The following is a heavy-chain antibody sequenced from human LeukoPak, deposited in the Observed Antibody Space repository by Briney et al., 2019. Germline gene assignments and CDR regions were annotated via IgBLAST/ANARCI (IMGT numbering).Heavy chain of an antibody. J-gene: IGHJ3*02. V-gene: IGHV1-2*02. CDR1: GYTFTGYY. Sequence: ASVKVSCKASGYTFTGYYMHWVRQAPGQGLEWMGWINPNSGGTNYAQKFQGRVTVTRDTSISTAYMELSRLRSDDTAVYYCARVYRAYSGQVDGFDIWGQGTMVTVSS. CDR2: INPNSGGT. CDR3: ARVYRAYSGQVDGFDI. D-gene: IGHD3-16*01.